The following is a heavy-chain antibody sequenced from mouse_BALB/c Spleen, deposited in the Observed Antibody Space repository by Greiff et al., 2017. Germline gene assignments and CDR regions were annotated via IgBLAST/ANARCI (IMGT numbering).Heavy chain of an antibody. J-gene: IGHJ2*01. Sequence: EVKLVESGGGLVQPGGSLKLSCAASGFTFSSYGMSWVRQTPDKRLELVATINSNGGSTYYPDSVMGRFTISRDNAKNTLYLQMSSLKSEDTAMYYCARDLYYGSDYWGQGTTLTVSS. V-gene: IGHV5-6-3*01. D-gene: IGHD1-1*01. CDR1: GFTFSSYG. CDR3: ARDLYYGSDY. CDR2: INSNGGST.